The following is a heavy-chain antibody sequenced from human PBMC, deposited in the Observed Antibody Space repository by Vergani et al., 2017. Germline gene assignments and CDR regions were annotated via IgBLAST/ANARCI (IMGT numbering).Heavy chain of an antibody. J-gene: IGHJ5*02. D-gene: IGHD3-3*01. CDR1: GGSISSSSYY. Sequence: QLQLQESGPGLVKPSETLSLTCTVSGGSISSSSYYWGWFRQPPGKGLEWIGSIYYSGSTYYNPSLKSRVTISVDTSKNQFSLKLSSVTAADTAVYYCARQNYDFWSAANWFDPWGQGTLVTVSS. CDR3: ARQNYDFWSAANWFDP. V-gene: IGHV4-39*01. CDR2: IYYSGST.